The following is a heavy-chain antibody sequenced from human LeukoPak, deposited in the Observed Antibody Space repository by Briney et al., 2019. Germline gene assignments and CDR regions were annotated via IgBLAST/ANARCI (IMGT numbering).Heavy chain of an antibody. CDR2: ISGSGGST. Sequence: ETLSLTCTVSGGSISSSSYYWGWIRQAPGKGLEWVSAISGSGGSTYYADSVKGRFTISRDNSKNTLYLQMNSLRAEDTAVYYCAKGRIAVAANWFDPWGQGTLVTVSS. CDR3: AKGRIAVAANWFDP. D-gene: IGHD6-19*01. CDR1: GGSISSSSYY. V-gene: IGHV3-23*01. J-gene: IGHJ5*02.